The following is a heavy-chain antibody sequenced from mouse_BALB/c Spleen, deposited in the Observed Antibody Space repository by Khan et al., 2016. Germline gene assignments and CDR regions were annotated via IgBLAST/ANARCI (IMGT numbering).Heavy chain of an antibody. V-gene: IGHV14-3*02. Sequence: EVQLQESGAELVKPGASVKLSCTASGFNIKDTYMHWVKQRPEQGLEWIGRIDPANGNTKYDPKFQGKATITADTSSNTAYLQLSSLTSEDTAVYYCARGDPYEAMDYWGKGTSVTVAS. CDR3: ARGDPYEAMDY. CDR1: GFNIKDTY. CDR2: IDPANGNT. J-gene: IGHJ4*01. D-gene: IGHD3-3*01.